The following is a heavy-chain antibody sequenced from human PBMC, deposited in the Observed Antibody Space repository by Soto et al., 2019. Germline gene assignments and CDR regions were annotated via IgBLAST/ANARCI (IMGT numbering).Heavy chain of an antibody. CDR2: ISYDGNNK. D-gene: IGHD3-22*01. CDR3: AKDRGSSGYLAPDY. V-gene: IGHV3-30*18. CDR1: GFTFSSYG. Sequence: QVQLVESGGGVVQPGRSLRLSCAASGFTFSSYGMHWVRQAPGKGLEWVAVISYDGNNKYYADSVKGRFTISRDNSKNTLYLQMKSLRAEDTAVYYCAKDRGSSGYLAPDYWGQGTLVTVSS. J-gene: IGHJ4*02.